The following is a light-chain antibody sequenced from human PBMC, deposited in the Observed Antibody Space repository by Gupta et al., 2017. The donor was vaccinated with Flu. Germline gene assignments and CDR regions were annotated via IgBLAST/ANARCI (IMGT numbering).Light chain of an antibody. V-gene: IGKV1-5*03. CDR3: QQYNGEPWT. Sequence: DIQMTQSPSTLSASVGDRVTITCRASQSVSSWLAWYQQKPGKAPKLLIYKTSTLETAVPSRFSGSGSGTEFTLTISSLQPDDFATCYCQQYNGEPWTFGQGTNLEIK. CDR1: QSVSSW. J-gene: IGKJ1*01. CDR2: KTS.